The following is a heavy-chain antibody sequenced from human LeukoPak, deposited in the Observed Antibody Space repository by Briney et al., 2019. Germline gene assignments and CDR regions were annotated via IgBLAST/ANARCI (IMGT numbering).Heavy chain of an antibody. CDR2: INPNSAVT. J-gene: IGHJ3*02. D-gene: IGHD4-17*01. CDR1: GSTFTGYY. CDR3: ARYGDGDAFDI. Sequence: GASVKVSCKASGSTFTGYYMHWVRHTPGQGLEWMGWINPNSAVTNYAQKFQGRVTMTRDTSISTAYMELSRLRSDDTAVYYCARYGDGDAFDIWGQGTMVTVSS. V-gene: IGHV1-2*02.